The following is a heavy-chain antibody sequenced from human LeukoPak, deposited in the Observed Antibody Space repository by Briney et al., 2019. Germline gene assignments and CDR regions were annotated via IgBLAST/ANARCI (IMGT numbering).Heavy chain of an antibody. V-gene: IGHV3-23*03. D-gene: IGHD2-15*01. Sequence: PGGSPRLSCAASGFTFSIYAMSWVRQAPGKGLEWVSVIYSGGNIYYIESVKGRFTISRDTSKNTLYLQMNSLRAEDTAVYFCAGRHCSGGGCYFAGTDPFDYWGQGTLVTVSS. J-gene: IGHJ4*02. CDR3: AGRHCSGGGCYFAGTDPFDY. CDR2: IYSGGNI. CDR1: GFTFSIYA.